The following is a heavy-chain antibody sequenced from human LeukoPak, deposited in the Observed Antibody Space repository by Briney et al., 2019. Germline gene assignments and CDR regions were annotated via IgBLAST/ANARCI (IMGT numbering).Heavy chain of an antibody. CDR2: ISYDGSNK. CDR3: AKDRLQSAGRYYYDSSGSRDAFDI. J-gene: IGHJ3*02. Sequence: GRSLRLSCAASGFTFSSYGMHWVRQAPGKGLEWVAVISYDGSNKYYADSVKGRFTISRDNSKNTLYLQMNSLRAEDTAVYYCAKDRLQSAGRYYYDSSGSRDAFDIWGQGTMVTVSS. CDR1: GFTFSSYG. V-gene: IGHV3-30*18. D-gene: IGHD3-22*01.